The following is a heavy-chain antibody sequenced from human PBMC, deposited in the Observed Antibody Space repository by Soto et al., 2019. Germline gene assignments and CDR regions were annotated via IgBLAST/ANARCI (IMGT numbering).Heavy chain of an antibody. CDR2: IDPSDSYT. J-gene: IGHJ6*02. Sequence: GESVKISCKGSGYSFTSYCISWVRQMPWKGLEWMGRIDPSDSYTNYSPSFQGHVTISADKSISTAYLQWSSLKASDTAMYYCARRRVVPAAIGVRYYYYGMDVWGQGTTVTVSS. CDR3: ARRRVVPAAIGVRYYYYGMDV. V-gene: IGHV5-10-1*01. D-gene: IGHD2-2*02. CDR1: GYSFTSYC.